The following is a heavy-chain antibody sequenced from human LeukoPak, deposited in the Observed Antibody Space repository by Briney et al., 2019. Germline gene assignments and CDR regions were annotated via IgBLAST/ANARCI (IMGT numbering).Heavy chain of an antibody. CDR2: IDSTSTYM. CDR1: GVTFSSAS. D-gene: IGHD3-10*01. J-gene: IGHJ4*02. Sequence: PGGALRLSCSASGVTFSSASMNGVRQAPGKGGERVSYIDSTSTYMLYADSVKGRFTISRYNAKNALYLQMNSLRAEDTAVYYCARDTSGSNVITYFDYWGQGTPVTVSS. V-gene: IGHV3-21*01. CDR3: ARDTSGSNVITYFDY.